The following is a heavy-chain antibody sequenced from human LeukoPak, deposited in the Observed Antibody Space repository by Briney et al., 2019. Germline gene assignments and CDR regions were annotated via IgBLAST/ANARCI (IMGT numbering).Heavy chain of an antibody. V-gene: IGHV3-48*04. D-gene: IGHD7-27*01. CDR1: GFTFSSYS. CDR2: ISSSGSTI. J-gene: IGHJ4*02. CDR3: ARDYTGGWNDY. Sequence: PGGSLRLSCAASGFTFSSYSMNWVRQARGKGLEWVSYISSSGSTIYYADSVKGRFTISRDNAKNSLYLQMNSLRAEDTAVYYCARDYTGGWNDYWGQGTLVTVSS.